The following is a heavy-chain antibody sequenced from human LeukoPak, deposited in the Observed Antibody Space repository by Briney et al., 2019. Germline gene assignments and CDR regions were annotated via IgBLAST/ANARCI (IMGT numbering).Heavy chain of an antibody. V-gene: IGHV4-59*08. D-gene: IGHD5-18*01. CDR1: GGSISSYY. J-gene: IGHJ4*02. Sequence: SETLSLTCTVSGGSISSYYWSWIRQPPGKGLEWIGYIYYSGTTNYNPSLKSRVTISVDTSKNQFSLKLSSVTAADTAVYYRARRDSYGWFYFDYWGQGTLVTVSS. CDR3: ARRDSYGWFYFDY. CDR2: IYYSGTT.